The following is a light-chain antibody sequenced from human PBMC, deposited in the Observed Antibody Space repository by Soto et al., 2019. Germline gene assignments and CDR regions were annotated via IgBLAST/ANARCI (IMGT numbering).Light chain of an antibody. CDR1: SSNIGSNY. CDR2: NNN. Sequence: QAVVTQPPSASGTPGQRVTISCSGSSSNIGSNYVHWYQQFPGTAPKLLIYNNNERPSGVPDRLSGSKSGTSASLAISGLRSEDEADYYCAAWDDTLTAWVIGGGTKVTVL. J-gene: IGLJ3*02. CDR3: AAWDDTLTAWV. V-gene: IGLV1-47*02.